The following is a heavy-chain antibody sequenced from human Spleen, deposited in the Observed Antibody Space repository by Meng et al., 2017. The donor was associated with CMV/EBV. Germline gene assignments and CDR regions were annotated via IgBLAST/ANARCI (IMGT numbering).Heavy chain of an antibody. CDR2: ISYDGSNK. Sequence: GESLKISCAASGFTFSSYAMHWVRQAPGKGLEWVAVISYDGSNKYYADSVKGRFTISRDNSKNTLYLQVNSLRAEDTAVYYCARDYSGDSSGYYLDAFDIWGQGTMVTVSS. CDR3: ARDYSGDSSGYYLDAFDI. J-gene: IGHJ3*02. D-gene: IGHD3-22*01. CDR1: GFTFSSYA. V-gene: IGHV3-30-3*01.